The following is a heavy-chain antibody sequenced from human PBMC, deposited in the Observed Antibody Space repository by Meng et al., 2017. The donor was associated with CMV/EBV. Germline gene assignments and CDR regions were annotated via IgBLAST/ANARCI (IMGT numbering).Heavy chain of an antibody. CDR3: ARARGILYYYGMDV. J-gene: IGHJ6*02. Sequence: GESLKISCAASGFTFSSYAMHWVRQAPGKGLEWVAVISYDGSNKYYADSVKGRFTISRDNSKNTLYLQMNSLRAEDTAVYYCARARGILYYYGMDVWGQGTTVTVSS. CDR1: GFTFSSYA. D-gene: IGHD6-13*01. CDR2: ISYDGSNK. V-gene: IGHV3-30*04.